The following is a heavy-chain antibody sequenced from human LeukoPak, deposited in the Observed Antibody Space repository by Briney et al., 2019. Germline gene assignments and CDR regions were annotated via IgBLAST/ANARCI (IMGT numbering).Heavy chain of an antibody. Sequence: PSETLSLTCTVSGVSISSYYWGWIRQPPGKGLEWIGYLYYSGSTNYNPSLKSRVTISVDTSKNQFSLKLSSVTAADTAVYYCARAGYSGYQYYFDYWGQGTLVTVSS. J-gene: IGHJ4*02. CDR2: LYYSGST. CDR1: GVSISSYY. V-gene: IGHV4-59*01. CDR3: ARAGYSGYQYYFDY. D-gene: IGHD5-12*01.